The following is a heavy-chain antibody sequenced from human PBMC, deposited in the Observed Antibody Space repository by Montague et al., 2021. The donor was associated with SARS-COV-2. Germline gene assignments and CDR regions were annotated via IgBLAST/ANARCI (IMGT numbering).Heavy chain of an antibody. D-gene: IGHD4/OR15-4a*01. CDR1: GGPINSYY. Sequence: SETLSLTCTVSGGPINSYYWGWIRQPPGKRLEWLGYVYSSGTTNXNPSLNSRIAISVDTSKNQFSLRLDSVTAADTAIYYCATLTQSNGDFWGQGALVTVS. V-gene: IGHV4-4*08. J-gene: IGHJ4*02. CDR2: VYSSGTT. CDR3: ATLTQSNGDF.